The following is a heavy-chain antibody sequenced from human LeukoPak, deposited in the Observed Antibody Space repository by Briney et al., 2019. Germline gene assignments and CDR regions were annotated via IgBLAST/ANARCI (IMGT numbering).Heavy chain of an antibody. V-gene: IGHV4-34*01. Sequence: GSLRLSCAASGFTVSSNYMSWVRQAPGKGLEWIGEINHSGSTNYNPSLKSRVTISVDTSKNQFSLKLSSVTAADTAVYYCASGIPSRSLLDYWGQGTLVTVSS. J-gene: IGHJ4*02. CDR2: INHSGST. CDR1: GFTVSSNY. D-gene: IGHD2-21*01. CDR3: ASGIPSRSLLDY.